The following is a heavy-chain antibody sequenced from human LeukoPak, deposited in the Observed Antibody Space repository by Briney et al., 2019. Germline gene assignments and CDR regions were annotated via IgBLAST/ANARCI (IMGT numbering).Heavy chain of an antibody. J-gene: IGHJ6*02. CDR1: GGSISSSSYY. Sequence: SETLSLTCPVSGGSISSSSYYWGWIRQPPGKGLEWIGSSYYSGSTYYNPSLKSRVTISVDTSKNQFSLKLSSVTAADTAVYYCARPFRGSGRLTGYYYGMDVWGQGTTVTVSS. CDR3: ARPFRGSGRLTGYYYGMDV. CDR2: SYYSGST. D-gene: IGHD3-10*01. V-gene: IGHV4-39*01.